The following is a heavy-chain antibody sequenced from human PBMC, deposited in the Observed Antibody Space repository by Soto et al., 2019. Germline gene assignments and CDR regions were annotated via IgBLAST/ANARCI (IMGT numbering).Heavy chain of an antibody. CDR1: GYSFTSYW. CDR2: IDPSDSYT. V-gene: IGHV5-10-1*01. J-gene: IGHJ5*02. CDR3: ARLAGYDSSGYSSWFDP. D-gene: IGHD3-22*01. Sequence: GESLKISCKGSGYSFTSYWISWVRQMPGKGLEWMGRIDPSDSYTNYSPSFQGHVTISADKSISTAYLQWSSLKASDTAMYYCARLAGYDSSGYSSWFDPWGQGTLVTVSS.